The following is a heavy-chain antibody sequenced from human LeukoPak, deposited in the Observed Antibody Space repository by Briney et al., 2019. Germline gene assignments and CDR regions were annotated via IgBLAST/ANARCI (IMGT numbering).Heavy chain of an antibody. J-gene: IGHJ3*02. CDR2: ISAYNGNT. CDR3: ASRSRAYYYDAFDI. Sequence: ASVKVSCKASGYTFTGYYMHWVRQAPGQGLEWMGWISAYNGNTNYAQKLQGRVTMTTDTSTSTAYMELRSLRSDDTAVYYCASRSRAYYYDAFDIWGQGTMVTVSS. V-gene: IGHV1-18*04. CDR1: GYTFTGYY. D-gene: IGHD3-10*01.